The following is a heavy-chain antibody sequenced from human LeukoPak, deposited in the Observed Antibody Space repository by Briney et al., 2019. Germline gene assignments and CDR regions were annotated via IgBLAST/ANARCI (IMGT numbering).Heavy chain of an antibody. J-gene: IGHJ1*01. D-gene: IGHD2/OR15-2a*01. V-gene: IGHV4-39*05. CDR1: GRSISSSSYY. Sequence: PSETPSLTCTVSGRSISSSSYYWGWIRQPPGKGLEWIGSIYYSGSTYYNPSLKSRVTISVDTSKNQFSLKLSSVTAADTAVYYCAGPAFRYFQHWGQGTLVTVSS. CDR3: AGPAFRYFQH. CDR2: IYYSGST.